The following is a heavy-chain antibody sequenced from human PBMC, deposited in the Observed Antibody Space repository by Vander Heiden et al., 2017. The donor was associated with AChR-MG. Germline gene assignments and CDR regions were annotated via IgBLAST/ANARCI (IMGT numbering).Heavy chain of an antibody. Sequence: QVQLQESGPGLVRPSETLSLTCDVSTYSISRGYYWGWIRQPPGKGLEWIGSIYHDGNTYNNPSLKSRTTMSVDTSKNQFSLNLSSMTAADTAVYYCARAGLEYDFWSGYFNWFDPWGQGILVTVSS. D-gene: IGHD3-3*01. CDR1: TYSISRGYY. CDR3: ARAGLEYDFWSGYFNWFDP. CDR2: IYHDGNT. V-gene: IGHV4-38-2*01. J-gene: IGHJ5*02.